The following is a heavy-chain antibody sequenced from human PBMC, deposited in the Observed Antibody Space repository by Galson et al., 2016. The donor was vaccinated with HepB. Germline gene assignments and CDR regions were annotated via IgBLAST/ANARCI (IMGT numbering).Heavy chain of an antibody. CDR2: IYWDDDK. CDR3: AHSRVGETGDYCYGMDV. D-gene: IGHD1-26*01. CDR1: GFSLSTSGVG. V-gene: IGHV2-5*02. J-gene: IGHJ6*02. Sequence: PALVKPTQTLTLTCTFSGFSLSTSGVGVGWIRQSPGKALEWLALIYWDDDKRYSPSLKSRLTITKDTSKNQVVLIMTNMDPVDTATYYCAHSRVGETGDYCYGMDVWGQGTTVTVSS.